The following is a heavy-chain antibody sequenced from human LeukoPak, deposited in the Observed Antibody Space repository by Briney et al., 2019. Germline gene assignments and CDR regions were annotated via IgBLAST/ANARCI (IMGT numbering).Heavy chain of an antibody. V-gene: IGHV4-59*01. CDR1: GGSISSYY. Sequence: SETLSLTCPVSGGSISSYYWSWIRQPPGKGLEWIGHIYGSGNTNYNPSLKSRLTISVDASENDFSLQLTSVTAADTAVYYCARGTGWLPDWWGQGTLVTVSS. J-gene: IGHJ4*02. D-gene: IGHD6-19*01. CDR3: ARGTGWLPDW. CDR2: IYGSGNT.